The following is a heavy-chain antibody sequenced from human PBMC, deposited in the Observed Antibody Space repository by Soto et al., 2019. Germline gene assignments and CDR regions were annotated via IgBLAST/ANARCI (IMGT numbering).Heavy chain of an antibody. J-gene: IGHJ4*02. CDR3: AKLSRY. CDR2: IYHSGST. V-gene: IGHV4-30-2*01. CDR1: GGSISRGGYS. D-gene: IGHD3-16*02. Sequence: PSETLSLTCAVSGGSISRGGYSWSWIRQPPGKGLEWIGYIYHSGSTYYNPSLKSRVTISVDRSKNQFSLKLSSVTAADTAVYCSAKLSRYWGQGTLVT.